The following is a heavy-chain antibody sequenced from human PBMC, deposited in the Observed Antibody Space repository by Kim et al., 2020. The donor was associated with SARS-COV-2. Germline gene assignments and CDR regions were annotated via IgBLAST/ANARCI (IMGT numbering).Heavy chain of an antibody. J-gene: IGHJ6*02. CDR3: ARCPLSMTMVRGMITTTLFDYYNMDA. CDR2: ISSSSTTV. V-gene: IGHV3-48*02. D-gene: IGHD3-10*01. Sequence: GGSLRLSCTVSGFNFNSYSMNWVRQAPGKGLEWVSYISSSSTTVYYAGSVRCRFTISRDNAKNSLFLQMNSLRDDDTAVYYCARCPLSMTMVRGMITTTLFDYYNMDAWGQGTTGTVSS. CDR1: GFNFNSYS.